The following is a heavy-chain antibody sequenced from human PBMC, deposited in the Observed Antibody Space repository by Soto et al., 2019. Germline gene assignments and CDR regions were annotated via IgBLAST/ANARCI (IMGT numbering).Heavy chain of an antibody. D-gene: IGHD3-22*01. V-gene: IGHV1-46*01. CDR3: ARASTIRYYYDGSAYGDH. Sequence: QVHLVQSGAELKKPGASWKVACKASGYPLTSYYLHWVRQAPGQGLEWMGIINPNSGSTIYAQKCQGRVTMARDTSTSTVYMELSSLRSEDAAVYYCARASTIRYYYDGSAYGDHWGQGTLVTVSS. CDR1: GYPLTSYY. CDR2: INPNSGST. J-gene: IGHJ4*02.